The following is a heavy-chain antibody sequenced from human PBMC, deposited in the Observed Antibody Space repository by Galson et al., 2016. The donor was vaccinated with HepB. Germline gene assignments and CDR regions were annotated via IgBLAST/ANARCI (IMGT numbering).Heavy chain of an antibody. J-gene: IGHJ6*02. D-gene: IGHD3-16*01. CDR3: ASSGQTYYVYGLAV. Sequence: TLSLTCTVSGGSITSAGYYWNWIRQHPGKGLEWIGYIYYCWTPQFTPSLRSRLSISVDASKNQLSLRLGSVTAADTAVYYCASSGQTYYVYGLAVWGPGTTVTVSS. V-gene: IGHV4-31*03. CDR2: IYYCWTP. CDR1: GGSITSAGYY.